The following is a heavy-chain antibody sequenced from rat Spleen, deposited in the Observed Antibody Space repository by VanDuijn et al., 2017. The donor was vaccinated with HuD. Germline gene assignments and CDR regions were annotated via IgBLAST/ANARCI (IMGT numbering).Heavy chain of an antibody. J-gene: IGHJ3*01. Sequence: EVQLQESGPGLVKPSQSLSLTCSVTGHSITSTYRWNWIRKFPGNKLEWMGYINSAGSTNYNPSLKSRISITRDTSKNQFFLQVFSFTIEDTSTYYFAMSDGVHYNLPFASWGQGTLVTVSS. CDR3: AMSDGVHYNLPFAS. V-gene: IGHV3-3*01. CDR1: GHSITSTYR. D-gene: IGHD1-12*02. CDR2: INSAGST.